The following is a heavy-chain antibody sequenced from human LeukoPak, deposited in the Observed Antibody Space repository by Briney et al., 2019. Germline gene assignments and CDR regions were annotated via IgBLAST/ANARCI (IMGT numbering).Heavy chain of an antibody. CDR1: GGTFSSYD. D-gene: IGHD3-22*01. Sequence: WASVKVSCKASGGTFSSYDINWVRQATGQGLEWMGWMNPNSGNTGYAQKFQGRVTMTRNASISTAYMELSSLRSEDTAVYYCARGLPEIDKGEPRGFPLSTANYYYYYMDVWGKGTTVTISS. CDR2: MNPNSGNT. V-gene: IGHV1-8*01. CDR3: ARGLPEIDKGEPRGFPLSTANYYYYYMDV. J-gene: IGHJ6*03.